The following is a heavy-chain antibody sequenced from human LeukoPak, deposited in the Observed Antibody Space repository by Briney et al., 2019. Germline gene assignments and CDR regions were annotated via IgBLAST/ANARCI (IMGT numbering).Heavy chain of an antibody. CDR1: GFTFDDYA. CDR2: ISWNSGSI. Sequence: GRSLRLSCSASGFTFDDYAMHWLRQAPGKGLEWVSGISWNSGSIGYADSVKGRFTISRDNAKNSLYLQMNSLRAEDTALYYCAKDKLVGATGAFDYWGQGTLVTVSS. D-gene: IGHD1-26*01. CDR3: AKDKLVGATGAFDY. V-gene: IGHV3-9*01. J-gene: IGHJ4*02.